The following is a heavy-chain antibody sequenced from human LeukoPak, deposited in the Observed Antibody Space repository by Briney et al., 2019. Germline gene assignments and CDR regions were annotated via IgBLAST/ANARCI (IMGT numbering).Heavy chain of an antibody. J-gene: IGHJ4*02. CDR2: ISSSSSTI. V-gene: IGHV3-48*04. CDR3: ARQQRGAFDY. Sequence: GGSLRLSCAASGFTFSSYSMNWVRQAPGKGLEWVSYISSSSSTIYYADSVKGRFTISRDNAKNSLYLQMNSLRAEDTAVYYCARQQRGAFDYWGQGTLVTVSS. D-gene: IGHD6-13*01. CDR1: GFTFSSYS.